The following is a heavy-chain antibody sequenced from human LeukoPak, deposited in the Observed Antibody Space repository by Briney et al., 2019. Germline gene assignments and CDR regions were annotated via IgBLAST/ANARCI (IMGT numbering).Heavy chain of an antibody. Sequence: QAGGSLRLSCAASGFTFSSYDMHWVRQATGRGLEWVSAIGTAADTYYPGSVKGRFTISRENAKNYLYLQMNGLRAGDTAVYYCARGPYGSGAPSLDYWGQGTLVTVSS. D-gene: IGHD3-10*01. V-gene: IGHV3-13*04. J-gene: IGHJ4*02. CDR3: ARGPYGSGAPSLDY. CDR1: GFTFSSYD. CDR2: IGTAADT.